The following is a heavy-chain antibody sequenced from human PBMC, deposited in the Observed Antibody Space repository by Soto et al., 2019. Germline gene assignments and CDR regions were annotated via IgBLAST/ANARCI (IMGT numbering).Heavy chain of an antibody. CDR1: GFTLSHYD. J-gene: IGHJ4*02. CDR2: ISSSGSTR. V-gene: IGHV3-48*03. CDR3: DRDGSAYIYDYFDC. D-gene: IGHD1-1*01. Sequence: SLRLSCAASGFTLSHYDMNCVRQATGKGLEWVSYISSSGSTRYYADSVKGRFTISRDNAKNSLYLQMSSLSAEDTAVYYSDRDGSAYIYDYFDCWAQGTRVTLSS.